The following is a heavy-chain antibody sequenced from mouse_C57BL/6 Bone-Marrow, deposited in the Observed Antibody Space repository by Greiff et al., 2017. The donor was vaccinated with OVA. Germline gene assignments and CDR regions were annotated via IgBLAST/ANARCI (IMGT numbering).Heavy chain of an antibody. V-gene: IGHV1-26*01. D-gene: IGHD1-1*01. J-gene: IGHJ2*01. Sequence: EVKLQQSGPELVKPGASVKISCKASGYTFTDYYMNWVKQSHGKSLEWIGDINPNNGGTSYNQKFKGKATLTVDKSSSTAYMELRSLTSEDSAVYYCARSPITTVVDFDYWGQGTTLTVSS. CDR1: GYTFTDYY. CDR2: INPNNGGT. CDR3: ARSPITTVVDFDY.